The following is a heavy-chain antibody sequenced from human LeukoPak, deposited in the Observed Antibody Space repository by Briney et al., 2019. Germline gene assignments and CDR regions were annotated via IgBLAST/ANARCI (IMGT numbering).Heavy chain of an antibody. CDR3: AKVLGVDYYDSSGYAFFDY. V-gene: IGHV3-23*01. CDR1: GFSGFTFSHYG. D-gene: IGHD3-22*01. CDR2: ISGSAAIT. J-gene: IGHJ4*02. Sequence: GGSLRLSCAASGFSGFTFSHYGMNWVRQAPGKGLEWVSGISGSAAITYYADSVKGRFTISRDNSKNTLYPQMNSLRAEDTAVYYCAKVLGVDYYDSSGYAFFDYWGQGTLVTVSS.